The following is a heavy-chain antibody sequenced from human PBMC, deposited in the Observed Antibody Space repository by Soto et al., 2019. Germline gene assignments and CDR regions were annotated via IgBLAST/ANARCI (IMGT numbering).Heavy chain of an antibody. D-gene: IGHD3-22*01. CDR1: GFTFSSYG. Sequence: QVQLVESGGGVVQPGRSLRLSCAASGFTFSSYGMHWVRQAPGKGLEWVAVTWHDESYKFYADSVKGRFTISRDNSNNTLYLQMNTLRAEDTAVYYCARDSDYYDTSGDVKEFDYWGQGTLVTVSS. V-gene: IGHV3-33*01. CDR3: ARDSDYYDTSGDVKEFDY. J-gene: IGHJ4*02. CDR2: TWHDESYK.